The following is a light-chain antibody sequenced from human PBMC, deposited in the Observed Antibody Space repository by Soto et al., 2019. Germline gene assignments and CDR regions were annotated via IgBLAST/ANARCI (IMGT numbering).Light chain of an antibody. Sequence: DIVLTQSPDTLSLSPGERATLSCRASQDLHGNYLGWYQQKPGQPPRLLIYAASTRATGIPDRFSGSGSGTDFTLTISRLEPEDFAVYYCQQFSQTSYTFSQGTKVDLK. J-gene: IGKJ2*01. CDR2: AAS. V-gene: IGKV3D-20*02. CDR3: QQFSQTSYT. CDR1: QDLHGNY.